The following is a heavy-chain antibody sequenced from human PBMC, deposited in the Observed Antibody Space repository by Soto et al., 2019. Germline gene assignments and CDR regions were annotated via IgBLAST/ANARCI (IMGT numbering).Heavy chain of an antibody. CDR3: ARARLLAMVRGVSNWFDP. Sequence: GASVKVSCKASGYTFTSYYMHWVRQAHGQGNEWKGIINTSGGSTSYAQKFQGRVTMTRDTSTSTVYMELSSMRSEDKDVYYCARARLLAMVRGVSNWFDPWGQGTLVTVSS. D-gene: IGHD3-10*01. V-gene: IGHV1-46*01. CDR1: GYTFTSYY. J-gene: IGHJ5*02. CDR2: INTSGGST.